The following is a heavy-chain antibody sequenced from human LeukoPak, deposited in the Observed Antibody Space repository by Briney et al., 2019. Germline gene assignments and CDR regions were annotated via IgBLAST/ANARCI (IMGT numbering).Heavy chain of an antibody. D-gene: IGHD4-17*01. CDR1: GFTFSSYD. V-gene: IGHV3-13*01. J-gene: IGHJ4*02. CDR2: IGTAGDT. CDR3: ARSYGDYFFDY. Sequence: GGSLRLSCAASGFTFSSYDMHWVRQAPGKGLEWVSAIGTAGDTYYPGSVKGRFTISRENAKNSLYLQMNSLRAGDTAVYYCARSYGDYFFDYWGQGTLVTVSS.